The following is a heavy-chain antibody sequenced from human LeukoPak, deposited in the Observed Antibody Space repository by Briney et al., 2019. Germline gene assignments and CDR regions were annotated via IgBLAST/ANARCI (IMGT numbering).Heavy chain of an antibody. CDR2: IYYSGST. CDR3: ASSYCSGGSCPYGMDV. J-gene: IGHJ6*02. Sequence: SETLSLTCTVSGGSISSYYWSWIRQPPGKGLEWIGYIYYSGSTNYNPSLKSRVTISVDTSKNQFSLKPSSVTAADTAVYYCASSYCSGGSCPYGMDVWGQGTTVTVSS. CDR1: GGSISSYY. V-gene: IGHV4-59*08. D-gene: IGHD2-15*01.